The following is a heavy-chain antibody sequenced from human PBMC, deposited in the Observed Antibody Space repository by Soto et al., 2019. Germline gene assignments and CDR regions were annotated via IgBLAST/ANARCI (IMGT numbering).Heavy chain of an antibody. D-gene: IGHD2-8*01. CDR1: GGTFSSYA. CDR3: AREQGRVSNPLDY. Sequence: AASVKVSCKASGGTFSSYAISWVRQAPGQGLEWMGGIIPIFGTANYAQKFQGRVTITADESTSTAYMELSSLRSEDTAVYYCAREQGRVSNPLDYWGQGTLVTVSS. J-gene: IGHJ4*02. CDR2: IIPIFGTA. V-gene: IGHV1-69*13.